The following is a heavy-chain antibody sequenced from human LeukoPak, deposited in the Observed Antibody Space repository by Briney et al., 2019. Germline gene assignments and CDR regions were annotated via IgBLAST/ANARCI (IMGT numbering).Heavy chain of an antibody. Sequence: PGGSLRLSCEASGFTFHHYAMHWVRLPPGKGLEWVSGLTWNSNIIGYADSVKGRFTISRDNAKNSLYLHMTSLRLEDTALYYCARDQGPYSSGWYYFDYWGQGTLVTVSS. D-gene: IGHD6-19*01. J-gene: IGHJ4*02. CDR1: GFTFHHYA. CDR2: LTWNSNII. CDR3: ARDQGPYSSGWYYFDY. V-gene: IGHV3-9*01.